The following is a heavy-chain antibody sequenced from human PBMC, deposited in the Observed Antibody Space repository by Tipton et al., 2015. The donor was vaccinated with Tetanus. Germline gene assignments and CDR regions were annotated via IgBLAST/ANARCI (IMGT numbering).Heavy chain of an antibody. Sequence: QLVQSGAEVKKPGSSVKVSCKASGGMFKNFGISWVRQAPGQGLEWMGGIIPIFGTTEFAQKFQGRVTLTADESARTANMELSNLKSETTAVYYCALNTEMATIAFESGGQGTLVPFSS. CDR2: IIPIFGTT. J-gene: IGHJ4*02. CDR1: GGMFKNFG. CDR3: ALNTEMATIAFES. V-gene: IGHV1-69*01. D-gene: IGHD5-24*01.